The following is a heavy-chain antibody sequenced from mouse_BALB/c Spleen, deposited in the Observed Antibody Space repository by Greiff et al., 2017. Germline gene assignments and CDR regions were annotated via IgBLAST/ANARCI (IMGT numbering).Heavy chain of an antibody. CDR3: ARSGPYYAMDY. CDR2: ISSGSSTI. CDR1: GFTFSSFG. V-gene: IGHV5-17*02. Sequence: EVHLVESGGGLVQPGGSRKLSCAASGFTFSSFGMHWVRQAPEKGLEWVAYISSGSSTIYYADTVKGRFTISRDNPKNTLFLQMTSLRSEDTAMYYCARSGPYYAMDYWGQGTTLTVSS. D-gene: IGHD1-1*02. J-gene: IGHJ2*01.